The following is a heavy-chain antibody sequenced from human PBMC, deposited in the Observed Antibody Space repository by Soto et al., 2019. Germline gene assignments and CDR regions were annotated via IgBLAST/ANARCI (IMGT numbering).Heavy chain of an antibody. Sequence: SETLSLTCTVSGGSISSYYWSWIRQPPGKGLEWIGYIYYSGSTNYNPSLKSRVTISVDTSKNQFSLKLSSVTAADTAVYYCARNRKGNFDYWGQGALVTVSS. V-gene: IGHV4-59*01. J-gene: IGHJ4*02. CDR3: ARNRKGNFDY. CDR1: GGSISSYY. CDR2: IYYSGST.